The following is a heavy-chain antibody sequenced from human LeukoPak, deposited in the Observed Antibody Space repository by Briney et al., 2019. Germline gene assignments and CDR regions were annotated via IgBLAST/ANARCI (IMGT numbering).Heavy chain of an antibody. V-gene: IGHV3-7*04. CDR1: GFPFSSYW. J-gene: IGHJ4*02. Sequence: GGSLRLSCVASGFPFSSYWMTWVRQAPGKGLEWVANIKQDGSKKSYVDSVKGRFTISRDNAKNSLYLQMNSLRAEDTDIYYCTRVGYIDEGIDYWGQGTLVTVSS. D-gene: IGHD5-24*01. CDR3: TRVGYIDEGIDY. CDR2: IKQDGSKK.